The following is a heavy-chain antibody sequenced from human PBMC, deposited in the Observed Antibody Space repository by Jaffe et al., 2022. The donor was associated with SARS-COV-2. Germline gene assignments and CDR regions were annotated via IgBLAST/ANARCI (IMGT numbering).Heavy chain of an antibody. D-gene: IGHD3-22*01. CDR2: ISYDGSNK. Sequence: QVQLVESGGGVVQPGRSLRLSCAASGFTFSSYGMHWVRQAPGKGLEWVAVISYDGSNKYYADSVKGRFTISRDNSKNTLYLQMNSLRAEDTAVYYCASMNQDGGGAFDIWGQGTMVTVSS. CDR1: GFTFSSYG. J-gene: IGHJ3*02. V-gene: IGHV3-30*03. CDR3: ASMNQDGGGAFDI.